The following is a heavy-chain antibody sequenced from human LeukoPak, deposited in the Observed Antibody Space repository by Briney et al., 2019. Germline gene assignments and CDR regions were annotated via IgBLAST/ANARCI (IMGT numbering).Heavy chain of an antibody. CDR3: ARGRYYDFWSGYYTGGYFDY. Sequence: PSETLSLTCTVSGGSISSSSYYWGWIRQPPGKGLEWIGSIYYSGSTYYNPSLKSRVTISVDTSKNQFSLKLSSVTAADTAVYYCARGRYYDFWSGYYTGGYFDYWGQGTLVTVSS. V-gene: IGHV4-39*07. CDR1: GGSISSSSYY. J-gene: IGHJ4*02. CDR2: IYYSGST. D-gene: IGHD3-3*01.